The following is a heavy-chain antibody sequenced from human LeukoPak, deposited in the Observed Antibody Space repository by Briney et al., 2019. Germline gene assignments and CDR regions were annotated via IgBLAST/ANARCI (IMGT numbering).Heavy chain of an antibody. Sequence: GGSLRLSCAASGFTFSDYYMSWIRQAPGKGLEWVSYISSSVSTIYYADSVRGRFTISRDNAKNSLYLQMNSLRAEDTAVYYCARDPNGVVATIGDAFDMWGQGTMVTVSS. V-gene: IGHV3-11*04. CDR1: GFTFSDYY. CDR2: ISSSVSTI. J-gene: IGHJ3*02. D-gene: IGHD5-12*01. CDR3: ARDPNGVVATIGDAFDM.